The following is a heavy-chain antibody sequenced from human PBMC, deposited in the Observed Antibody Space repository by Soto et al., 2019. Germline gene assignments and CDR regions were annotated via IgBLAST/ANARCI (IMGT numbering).Heavy chain of an antibody. CDR2: ISGSGGST. V-gene: IGHV3-23*01. D-gene: IGHD3-10*01. Sequence: GGSLRLSCAASGFTFSSYAMSWVRQAPGKGLEWVSAISGSGGSTYYADSVKGRFTISRDNSKNTLYLQMNSLRAEDTAVYYCAKALGKYYYGSGSYWGTYGMDVWGQGTTVTVSS. CDR1: GFTFSSYA. J-gene: IGHJ6*02. CDR3: AKALGKYYYGSGSYWGTYGMDV.